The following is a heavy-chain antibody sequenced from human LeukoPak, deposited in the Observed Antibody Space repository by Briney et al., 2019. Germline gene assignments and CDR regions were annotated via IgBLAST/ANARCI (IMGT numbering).Heavy chain of an antibody. Sequence: SETLSLTCTVSGGSISSYYWSWIRQPPGKGLKWIGYIYYSGSTNYNPSLKSRVTISVDTSKNQFSLKLSSVTAADTAVYYCASSYSSSSLDYWGQGTLVTVSS. J-gene: IGHJ4*02. CDR2: IYYSGST. V-gene: IGHV4-59*01. D-gene: IGHD6-6*01. CDR1: GGSISSYY. CDR3: ASSYSSSSLDY.